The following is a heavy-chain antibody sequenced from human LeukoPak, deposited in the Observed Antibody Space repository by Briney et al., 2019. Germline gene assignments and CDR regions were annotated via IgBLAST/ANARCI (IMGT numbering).Heavy chain of an antibody. Sequence: GGSLRLSCAASGFTFSSYTMNWVRQAPGKGLEWVSSITSGSTYIYYGDSVKGRFTISRDNAENSLYLQMNSLRVEDTAFYYCARDLAYSRLDYWGQGMLVTVSS. CDR2: ITSGSTYI. CDR3: ARDLAYSRLDY. V-gene: IGHV3-21*01. J-gene: IGHJ4*02. D-gene: IGHD5-18*01. CDR1: GFTFSSYT.